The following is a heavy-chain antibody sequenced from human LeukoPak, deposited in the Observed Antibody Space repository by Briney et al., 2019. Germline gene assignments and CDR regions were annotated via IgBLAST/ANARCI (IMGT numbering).Heavy chain of an antibody. D-gene: IGHD2-8*01. CDR3: AREIHCTNGVCYYFDY. Sequence: NPSETLSLTCTVSGGSISSGDYYWSWIRQPPGKGLEWIGYIYYSGSTYYNPSLKSRATISVDTSKNQFSLKLSSVTAADTAVYYCAREIHCTNGVCYYFDYWGQGTLVTVSS. CDR2: IYYSGST. CDR1: GGSISSGDYY. V-gene: IGHV4-30-4*08. J-gene: IGHJ4*02.